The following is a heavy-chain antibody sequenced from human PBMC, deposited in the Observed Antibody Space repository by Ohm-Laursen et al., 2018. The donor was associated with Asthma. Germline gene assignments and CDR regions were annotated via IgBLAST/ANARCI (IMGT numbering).Heavy chain of an antibody. J-gene: IGHJ1*01. D-gene: IGHD1-26*01. CDR3: ARIGPEWELPGREYSLHH. Sequence: SLRLSFAASGYTFRRYSLHWVRQIPGKGLGGGASLSTASSFIYYADSVRGRFTTSRDNARNSVYLQMNSLRAEDTALYYCARIGPEWELPGREYSLHHWGEGTLVTVSS. CDR1: GYTFRRYS. CDR2: LSTASSFI. V-gene: IGHV3-21*01.